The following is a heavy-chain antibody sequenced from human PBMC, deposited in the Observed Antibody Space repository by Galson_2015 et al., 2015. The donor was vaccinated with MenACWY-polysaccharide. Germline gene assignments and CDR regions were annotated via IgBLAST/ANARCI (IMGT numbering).Heavy chain of an antibody. V-gene: IGHV4-38-2*01. CDR3: ARVEKYSGSYYILH. Sequence: ETLSLTCAVSDYSTRSGYFWGWIRQPPGKGLEWIGSIYHSGSTYYNPSLKSRVTISVDTSKNQFSLNLSSVTAADTAVYYCARVEKYSGSYYILHWGQGTLVTVSS. D-gene: IGHD1-26*01. CDR2: IYHSGST. CDR1: DYSTRSGYF. J-gene: IGHJ4*02.